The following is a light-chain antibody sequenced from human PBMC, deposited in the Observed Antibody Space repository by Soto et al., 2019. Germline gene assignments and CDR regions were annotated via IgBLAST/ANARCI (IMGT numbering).Light chain of an antibody. CDR2: AAS. CDR1: QSVSSY. Sequence: EIVLTQSPGTLSLSTGERATLSCRASQSVSSYLAWYQQKPGQAPRLLIYAASNRATGMPARFSGSGSGTEFTLTISSLEPEDFAVYYCHQRSNWLSFGGGTKVDIK. CDR3: HQRSNWLS. J-gene: IGKJ4*01. V-gene: IGKV3-11*01.